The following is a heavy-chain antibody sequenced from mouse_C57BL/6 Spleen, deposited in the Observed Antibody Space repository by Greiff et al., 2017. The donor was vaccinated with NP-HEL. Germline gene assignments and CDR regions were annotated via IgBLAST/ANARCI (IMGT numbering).Heavy chain of an antibody. J-gene: IGHJ3*01. Sequence: VHLVESGPGLVQPSQSLSITCTVSGFSLTSYGVHWVRQSPGKGLEWLGVIWSGGSTDYNAAFISRLSISKDNSKSQVFFKMNSLQADDTAIYYCARERVTGTGFAYWGQGTLVTVSA. V-gene: IGHV2-2*01. CDR1: GFSLTSYG. D-gene: IGHD4-1*01. CDR2: IWSGGST. CDR3: ARERVTGTGFAY.